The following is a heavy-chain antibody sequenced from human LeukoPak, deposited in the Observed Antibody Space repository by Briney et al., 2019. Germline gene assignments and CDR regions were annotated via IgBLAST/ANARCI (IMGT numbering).Heavy chain of an antibody. Sequence: GASVKVSCKASGYTFTSYCMHWVRQAPGQGLESMGIINPSGNSTSYAQKFQGRVTMTTDTSTSTVYMELRSLRSEDTAVYYCARAVLVRGPFDNWGQGTLVTVSS. J-gene: IGHJ4*02. CDR2: INPSGNST. D-gene: IGHD3-3*01. CDR3: ARAVLVRGPFDN. CDR1: GYTFTSYC. V-gene: IGHV1-46*01.